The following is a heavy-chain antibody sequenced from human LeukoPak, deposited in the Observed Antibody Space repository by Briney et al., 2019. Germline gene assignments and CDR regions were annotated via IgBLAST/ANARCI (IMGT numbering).Heavy chain of an antibody. CDR3: ARAWYSSGWSSGWDAFDI. V-gene: IGHV1-46*01. D-gene: IGHD6-19*01. CDR2: TNPSGGST. J-gene: IGHJ3*02. CDR1: GYTFTSYY. Sequence: ASVKVSCKASGYTFTSYYMHWVRQAPGQGLEWMGITNPSGGSTSYAQKFQGRVTMTRDTSTSTVYMELSSLRSEDTAVYYCARAWYSSGWSSGWDAFDIWGQRTMVTVSS.